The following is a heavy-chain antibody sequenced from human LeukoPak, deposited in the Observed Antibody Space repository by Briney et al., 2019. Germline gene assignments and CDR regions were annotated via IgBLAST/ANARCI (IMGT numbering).Heavy chain of an antibody. V-gene: IGHV3-15*05. CDR1: GFTFSSYW. CDR2: IKSNTNGGTT. CDR3: TTEYWGSNY. D-gene: IGHD7-27*01. Sequence: GGSLRLSCAASGFTFSSYWMSWVRQAPGKGLEWVGLIKSNTNGGTTAYAAPVKGRFTISRDDSKNTLYLQMDSLKTEDTGVYYCTTEYWGSNYWGQGTLVTVSS. J-gene: IGHJ4*02.